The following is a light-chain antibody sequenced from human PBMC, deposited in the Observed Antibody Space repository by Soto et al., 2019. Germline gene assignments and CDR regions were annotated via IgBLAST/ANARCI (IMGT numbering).Light chain of an antibody. J-gene: IGKJ2*01. CDR2: RAS. CDR1: QHVSSN. Sequence: EIVMTQSPATLSVSPWGSATLSCRASQHVSSNLAWYRQKPGQAPTLLIYRASTRATGIPATFSGSGSGTEFTLTISSLQSEDFAVYYCQQYNKWPYTFGQGTKLEI. CDR3: QQYNKWPYT. V-gene: IGKV3-15*01.